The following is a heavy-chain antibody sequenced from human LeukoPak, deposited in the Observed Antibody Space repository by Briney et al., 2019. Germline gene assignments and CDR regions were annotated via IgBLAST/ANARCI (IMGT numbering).Heavy chain of an antibody. CDR3: ASLVGTTRAFDY. J-gene: IGHJ4*02. CDR1: GFTFSSYW. Sequence: GGSLRLSCAASGFTFSSYWMSWVRQAPGKGLEWVANINRDGSEKYYVDSVKGRFTISRDNARNSLYLQMNSLRAEDTAVYYCASLVGTTRAFDYWGQGTLVTVSS. V-gene: IGHV3-7*01. D-gene: IGHD1-26*01. CDR2: INRDGSEK.